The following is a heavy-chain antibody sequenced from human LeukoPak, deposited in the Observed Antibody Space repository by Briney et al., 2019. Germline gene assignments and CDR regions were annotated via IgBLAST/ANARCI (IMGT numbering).Heavy chain of an antibody. Sequence: PGGSLRLSCAASGFTFSSYSMNWVRQAPGKGLEWVSSISSSSTYIYYADSVKGRFTISRDNAKNSLYLQMNSLRAEDTAVYYCAKGVIVVVPANFDYWGQGTLVAVSS. D-gene: IGHD2-2*01. CDR1: GFTFSSYS. CDR3: AKGVIVVVPANFDY. CDR2: ISSSSTYI. J-gene: IGHJ4*02. V-gene: IGHV3-21*04.